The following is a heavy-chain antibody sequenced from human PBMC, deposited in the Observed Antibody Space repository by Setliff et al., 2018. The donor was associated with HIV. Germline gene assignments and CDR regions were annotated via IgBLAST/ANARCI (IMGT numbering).Heavy chain of an antibody. CDR1: GGSFGDYH. V-gene: IGHV4-4*07. CDR3: ARDRHYSGLGSYGP. J-gene: IGHJ5*02. D-gene: IGHD3-10*01. Sequence: SETLSLTCTLSGGSFGDYHWSWIRQPAGRGPEWIGRIFRSGTTDYKFSLKSRVTISIDTSRNQFSLRLTSVTAEDTAVYYCARDRHYSGLGSYGPWGPGTLVTAPQ. CDR2: IFRSGTT.